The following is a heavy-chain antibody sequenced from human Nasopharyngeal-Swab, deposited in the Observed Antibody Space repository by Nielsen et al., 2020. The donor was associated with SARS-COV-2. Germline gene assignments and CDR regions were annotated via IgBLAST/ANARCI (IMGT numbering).Heavy chain of an antibody. J-gene: IGHJ6*03. CDR1: GFTFSNAW. Sequence: GESLKISCAASGFTFSNAWMSWVRQAPGKGLERVGRIKSKTDGGTTDYAAPVKGRFTISRDDSKKTLYLQMNSLKTEDTAVYSCTPGGFPRVVFSYNNYMNVGGKGTRSPSP. CDR3: TPGGFPRVVFSYNNYMNV. CDR2: IKSKTDGGTT. V-gene: IGHV3-15*01. D-gene: IGHD3-3*01.